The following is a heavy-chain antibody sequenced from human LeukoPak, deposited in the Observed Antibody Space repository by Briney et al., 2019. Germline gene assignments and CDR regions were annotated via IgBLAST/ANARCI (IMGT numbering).Heavy chain of an antibody. V-gene: IGHV4-4*07. D-gene: IGHD3-16*02. CDR2: IYTSGST. CDR1: GGSISSYY. CDR3: ARSEYMITFGGVIVMGTFDY. Sequence: SETLSLTCTVSGGSISSYYWSWIRQPAGKGLEWIGRIYTSGSTNYNPSLKSRVTMSVDTSKNQFSLKLSSVTAADTAVYYCARSEYMITFGGVIVMGTFDYWGQGTLVTVSS. J-gene: IGHJ4*02.